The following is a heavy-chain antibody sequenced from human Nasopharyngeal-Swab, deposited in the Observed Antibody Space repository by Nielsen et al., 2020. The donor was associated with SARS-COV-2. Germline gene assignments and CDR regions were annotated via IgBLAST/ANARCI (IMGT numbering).Heavy chain of an antibody. CDR3: AKEQGYSSSWYGDYYYYYGMDV. V-gene: IGHV3-43*01. CDR1: GFTFSDYY. D-gene: IGHD6-13*01. Sequence: GGSLRLSCAASGFTFSDYYMSWIRQAPGKGLEWVSLISGDGGSTYYADSVKGRFTISRDNSKNSLYLQMNSLRTEDTALYYCAKEQGYSSSWYGDYYYYYGMDVWGQGTTVTVSS. CDR2: ISGDGGST. J-gene: IGHJ6*02.